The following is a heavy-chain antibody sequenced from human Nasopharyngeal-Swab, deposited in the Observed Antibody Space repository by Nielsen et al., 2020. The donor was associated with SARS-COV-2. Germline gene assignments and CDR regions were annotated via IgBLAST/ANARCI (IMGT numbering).Heavy chain of an antibody. D-gene: IGHD3-22*01. J-gene: IGHJ4*02. V-gene: IGHV4-34*01. CDR1: GGSFSGYY. CDR3: ARGHRSISMIVVVIATAHFYFDS. Sequence: SETLSLTCDVYGGSFSGYYWSWIRKPPGKGLEWIGEINHSGPTSYNPSLKSRVTISSDTSKNQFSLKLSSVTAADTAVYYCARGHRSISMIVVVIATAHFYFDSWGRGTLVTVTS. CDR2: INHSGPT.